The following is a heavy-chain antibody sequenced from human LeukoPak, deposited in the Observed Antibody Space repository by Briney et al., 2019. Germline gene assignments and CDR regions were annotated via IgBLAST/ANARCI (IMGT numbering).Heavy chain of an antibody. CDR1: AFTFSSYG. J-gene: IGHJ4*02. V-gene: IGHV3-33*01. CDR3: ARDKAVTTVTYLKN. D-gene: IGHD4-17*01. CDR2: IWYDGSNK. Sequence: PGGSLRLSCAASAFTFSSYGMHWVRQAPGKGLEWVAVIWYDGSNKYYADSVKGRFTISRDNSKNTLYLQMNSLRAEDTAVYYCARDKAVTTVTYLKNWGQGTLVTVSS.